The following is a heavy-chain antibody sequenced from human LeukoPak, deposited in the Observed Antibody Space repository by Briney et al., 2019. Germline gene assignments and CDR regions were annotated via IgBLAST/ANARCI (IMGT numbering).Heavy chain of an antibody. Sequence: SETLSLTCTASGDSISNSRYSWGWIRQPPGKGLEWIGTTSYSGSAYYNPSLKSRVTISVDTSKNQFSLKLSSVTAADTAVFYCARLRGSYGGDAFDIWGQGTMVTVSS. D-gene: IGHD1-26*01. CDR2: TSYSGSA. CDR1: GDSISNSRYS. V-gene: IGHV4-39*01. J-gene: IGHJ3*02. CDR3: ARLRGSYGGDAFDI.